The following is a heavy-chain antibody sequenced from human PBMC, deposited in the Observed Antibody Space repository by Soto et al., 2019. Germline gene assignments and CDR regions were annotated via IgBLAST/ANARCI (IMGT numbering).Heavy chain of an antibody. D-gene: IGHD5-12*01. Sequence: QVQLVQSGAEVKKPGASVKVSCKASGYTFTSYGISWVRQAPGQGLEWMGWISAYNGNTNYAQKLEGRVTMTTETTTITAYMELRSLRSDDTAVYYCAREGWLRHPAYSYYGMDVCGQVTTVTDSS. V-gene: IGHV1-18*01. CDR3: AREGWLRHPAYSYYGMDV. J-gene: IGHJ6*02. CDR2: ISAYNGNT. CDR1: GYTFTSYG.